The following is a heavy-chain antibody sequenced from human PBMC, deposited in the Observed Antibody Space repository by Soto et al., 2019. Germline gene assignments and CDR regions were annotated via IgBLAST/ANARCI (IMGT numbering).Heavy chain of an antibody. Sequence: EVQLVESGGGVVQPGGSLRLSCAASGFTISKYWMSWVRQAPGKGLEWLANIKEDGSVRNYVDSVKGRFMISRDNGKNSLYLHMNSLRVEDTAVYYCARDCCASGSHDFWGQGNLVTVSS. CDR1: GFTISKYW. V-gene: IGHV3-7*01. CDR3: ARDCCASGSHDF. J-gene: IGHJ4*02. D-gene: IGHD3-10*01. CDR2: IKEDGSVR.